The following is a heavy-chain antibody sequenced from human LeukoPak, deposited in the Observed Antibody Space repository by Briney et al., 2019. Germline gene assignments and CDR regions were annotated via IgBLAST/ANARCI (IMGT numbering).Heavy chain of an antibody. CDR1: GFTFSSYS. J-gene: IGHJ4*02. Sequence: GGSLRLSCAASGFTFSSYSMNWVRQAPGKGLEWVSYISSSSSTIYYADSVKGRFTISRDNAKNSLYLQINSLRAEDTAVYYCASLVAGTGGYWGQGTLVTVSS. D-gene: IGHD6-19*01. V-gene: IGHV3-48*04. CDR2: ISSSSSTI. CDR3: ASLVAGTGGY.